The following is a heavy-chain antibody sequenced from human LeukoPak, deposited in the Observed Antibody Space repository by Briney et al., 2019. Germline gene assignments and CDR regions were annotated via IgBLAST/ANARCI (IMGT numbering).Heavy chain of an antibody. V-gene: IGHV4-59*01. CDR3: ATGVHGIAAAGDYYFDY. Sequence: SETLSLTCTVSGGSISTYYWSWIRQPPGKGLEWIGYMYYRGNTNYNPSLKSRVTISVDTSKNQFSLKLSSVTAADTAVYYCATGVHGIAAAGDYYFDYWGQGTLVTVSS. CDR2: MYYRGNT. CDR1: GGSISTYY. J-gene: IGHJ4*02. D-gene: IGHD6-13*01.